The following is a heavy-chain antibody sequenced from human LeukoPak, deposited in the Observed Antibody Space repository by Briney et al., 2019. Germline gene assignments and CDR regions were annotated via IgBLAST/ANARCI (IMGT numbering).Heavy chain of an antibody. CDR1: GFTFSSYS. V-gene: IGHV3-21*01. D-gene: IGHD1-14*01. Sequence: GGSLRLSCAASGFTFSSYSMNWVRQAPGQGLEWVSSISSSSTYIYYADSVKGRFTISRDNSKNSLYLQMNNLRAEDTAVYYCARWDRFHGVWGQGTLVTVSS. J-gene: IGHJ4*02. CDR2: ISSSSTYI. CDR3: ARWDRFHGV.